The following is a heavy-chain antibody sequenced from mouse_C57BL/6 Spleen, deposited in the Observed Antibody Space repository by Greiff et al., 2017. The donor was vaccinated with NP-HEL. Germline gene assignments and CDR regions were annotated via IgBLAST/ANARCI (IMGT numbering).Heavy chain of an antibody. CDR1: GFSLSTFGMG. J-gene: IGHJ4*01. CDR2: IWWDDDK. V-gene: IGHV8-8*01. D-gene: IGHD1-1*01. CDR3: ARIASYYGSSWEPRDYAMDY. Sequence: QVTLKESGPGILQPSQTLSLTCSFSGFSLSTFGMGVGWIRQPSGKGLEWLAHIWWDDDKYYNPALKSRLTISKDTSKNQVFLKIANVDTADTATYYCARIASYYGSSWEPRDYAMDYWGQGTSVTVSS.